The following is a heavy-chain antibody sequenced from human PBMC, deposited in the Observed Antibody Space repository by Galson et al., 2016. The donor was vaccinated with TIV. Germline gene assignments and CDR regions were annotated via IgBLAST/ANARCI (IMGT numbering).Heavy chain of an antibody. Sequence: SVKVSCKASGYSFTAFTMHWVRQAPGQRLEWMGWINVRNGYTKYSENLQARVTITRDSSATTAYMELGSLKTEDTAVYYCAREADYGSGSLYFDYWGQGTLATVSS. V-gene: IGHV1-3*01. D-gene: IGHD3-16*01. CDR1: GYSFTAFT. J-gene: IGHJ4*02. CDR3: AREADYGSGSLYFDY. CDR2: INVRNGYT.